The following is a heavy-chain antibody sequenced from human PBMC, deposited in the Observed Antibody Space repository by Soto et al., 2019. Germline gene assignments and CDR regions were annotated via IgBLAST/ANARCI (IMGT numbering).Heavy chain of an antibody. D-gene: IGHD2-8*01. CDR1: GYTFTSYG. CDR2: ISAYNGNT. J-gene: IGHJ5*02. Sequence: ASVKVSCKASGYTFTSYGISWVRQAPGQGLEWMGWISAYNGNTNYAQKLQGRVTMTTDTSTSTAYMELRSLRSDDTAVYYCARGGGYCTNGVCKNWFDPWGQGTLVTVSS. V-gene: IGHV1-18*01. CDR3: ARGGGYCTNGVCKNWFDP.